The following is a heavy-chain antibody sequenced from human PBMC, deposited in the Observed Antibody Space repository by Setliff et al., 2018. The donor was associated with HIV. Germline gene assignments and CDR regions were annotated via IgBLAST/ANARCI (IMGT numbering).Heavy chain of an antibody. D-gene: IGHD3-9*01. CDR1: GYNFANYW. CDR3: ARQTSRYITLSPPDY. CDR2: IYPGDSET. V-gene: IGHV5-51*01. J-gene: IGHJ4*02. Sequence: GESLKISCEASGYNFANYWIGWVRQMPGKGLEWIGVIYPGDSETRYSPSFQGHVTISVDKSISTAYLQWSSLKASDTGIYFCARQTSRYITLSPPDYWGQGTLVTVSS.